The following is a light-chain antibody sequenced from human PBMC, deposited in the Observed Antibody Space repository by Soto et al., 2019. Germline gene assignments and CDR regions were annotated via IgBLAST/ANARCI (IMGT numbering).Light chain of an antibody. J-gene: IGKJ1*01. CDR2: GAS. CDR3: QQYNNWPGWT. CDR1: QSVSIN. V-gene: IGKV3-15*01. Sequence: EIVMTQSPATLSVSPGERTTLSCRASQSVSINLAWYQQKPGQAPRLLIYGASTRATGIPGRFSGSGSGTEFTLTISSLQSEDFAVYYCQQYNNWPGWTFGQGTKVELK.